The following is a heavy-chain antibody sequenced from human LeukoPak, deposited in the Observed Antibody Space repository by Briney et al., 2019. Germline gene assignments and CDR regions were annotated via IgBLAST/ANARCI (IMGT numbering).Heavy chain of an antibody. Sequence: SVKVSCKASGGTFSSYAISWVRQAPGQGLEWMGRIIPIFGTANYAQKFQGRVTITTDESTSTAYMELSSLRSEDTAVYYCARDRESSSSEYYFDYWGQGTLVTVSS. CDR2: IIPIFGTA. J-gene: IGHJ4*02. V-gene: IGHV1-69*05. CDR1: GGTFSSYA. CDR3: ARDRESSSSEYYFDY. D-gene: IGHD6-6*01.